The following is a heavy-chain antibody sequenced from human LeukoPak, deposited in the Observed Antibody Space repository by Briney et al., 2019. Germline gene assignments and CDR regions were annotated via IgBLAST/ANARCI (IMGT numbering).Heavy chain of an antibody. D-gene: IGHD1-26*01. CDR3: VRHTRRSPGDY. J-gene: IGHJ4*02. Sequence: GGSLRLSCAASGFTFSSYWMTWVRQAPGKGLEWMANIRDDGSDKYYVDSVKSRFTISRDNAQNTLLLQMDSLRVEDTAVYYCVRHTRRSPGDYWGQGTLVTVST. CDR1: GFTFSSYW. CDR2: IRDDGSDK. V-gene: IGHV3-7*01.